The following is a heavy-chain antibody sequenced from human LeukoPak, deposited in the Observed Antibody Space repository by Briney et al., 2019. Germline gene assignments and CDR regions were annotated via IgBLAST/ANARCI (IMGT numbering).Heavy chain of an antibody. CDR3: ATGIVVVPAAISYFDY. CDR2: ISGSGGST. D-gene: IGHD2-2*01. CDR1: GFTFSSYA. Sequence: GGSLRLSCAASGFTFSSYAMSWVRQAPGKGLEWVSAISGSGGSTYYADSVKGRLTISRDNSKDTLYLQMNSLRAEDTAVYYCATGIVVVPAAISYFDYWGQGTLVTVSS. J-gene: IGHJ4*02. V-gene: IGHV3-23*01.